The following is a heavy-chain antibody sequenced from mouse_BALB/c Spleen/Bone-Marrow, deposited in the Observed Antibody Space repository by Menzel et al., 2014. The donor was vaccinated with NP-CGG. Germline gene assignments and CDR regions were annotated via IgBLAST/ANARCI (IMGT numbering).Heavy chain of an antibody. D-gene: IGHD2-10*02. CDR2: IWGGGKE. CDR1: GFSLSDYG. V-gene: IGHV2-6-5*01. Sequence: VQLQQSGPGLVAPSQSLSITCTVSGFSLSDYGVSWIRQSPGKGLEWLGVIWGGGKEYYNSVLKSRLSINKDNSKSQVFLKMYSLQTDDTAMYYCAKHRSVYPYAMDYWGQGTSVTVSS. CDR3: AKHRSVYPYAMDY. J-gene: IGHJ4*01.